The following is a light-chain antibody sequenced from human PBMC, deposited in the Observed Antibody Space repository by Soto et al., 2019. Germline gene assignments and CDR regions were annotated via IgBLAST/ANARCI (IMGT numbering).Light chain of an antibody. CDR3: AAWDDRLSDLL. V-gene: IGLV1-44*01. Sequence: QSVLTQPPSASGTPGQRVTISCSGSNSNIGSNPVHWYQQFPGTAPRVLIYSNYQRPSGVPDRFSGSKSGTSASLAISGLQSEVEADYYCAAWDDRLSDLLFGGGTKVTVL. CDR1: NSNIGSNP. CDR2: SNY. J-gene: IGLJ2*01.